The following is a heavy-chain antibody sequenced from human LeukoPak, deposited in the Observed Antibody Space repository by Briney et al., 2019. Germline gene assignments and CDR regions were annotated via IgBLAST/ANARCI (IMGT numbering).Heavy chain of an antibody. Sequence: ASVKVSCKASGYTFTGYYMHWVRQAPGQGREWMGWINPNSGGTNYAQKFQGRVTMTRDTSISTAYMELSRLRSDDTAVYYCARVTDDYGDYYYGMDVWGQGTTVTVSS. CDR3: ARVTDDYGDYYYGMDV. J-gene: IGHJ6*02. D-gene: IGHD4-17*01. CDR2: INPNSGGT. V-gene: IGHV1-2*02. CDR1: GYTFTGYY.